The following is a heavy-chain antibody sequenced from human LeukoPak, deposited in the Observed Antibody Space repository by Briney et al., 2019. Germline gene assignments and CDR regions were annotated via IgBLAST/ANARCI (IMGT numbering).Heavy chain of an antibody. Sequence: PSETLSLTCTVSGGSISSSSYYWGWIRQPPGKGLEWIGSIYYSGSTYYNPSLKSRVTISVDTSKNQFSLKLSSVTAADTAVYHCARLETAMAPYDFWSGYLNWFDPWGQGTLVTVSS. CDR1: GGSISSSSYY. V-gene: IGHV4-39*01. CDR2: IYYSGST. D-gene: IGHD3-3*01. CDR3: ARLETAMAPYDFWSGYLNWFDP. J-gene: IGHJ5*02.